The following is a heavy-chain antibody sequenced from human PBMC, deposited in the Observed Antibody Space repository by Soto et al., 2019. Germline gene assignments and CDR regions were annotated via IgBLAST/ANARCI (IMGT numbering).Heavy chain of an antibody. CDR2: IYYSGST. V-gene: IGHV4-59*01. J-gene: IGHJ4*02. CDR3: ARTKLERRHYFDY. D-gene: IGHD1-1*01. CDR1: GGSISSYY. Sequence: PSETLSLTCTVSGGSISSYYWSWIRQPPGKGLEWIGYIYYSGSTNYNPSLKSRVTISVDTSKNQFSLKLSSVTAADTAVYYCARTKLERRHYFDYWGQGTLVTVS.